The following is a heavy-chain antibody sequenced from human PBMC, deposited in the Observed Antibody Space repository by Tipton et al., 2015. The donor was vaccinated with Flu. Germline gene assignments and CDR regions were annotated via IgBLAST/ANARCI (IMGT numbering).Heavy chain of an antibody. J-gene: IGHJ4*02. V-gene: IGHV4-39*01. Sequence: LSLTCTVSGSSVNSYFCAWIRQPPGKRLELIGSIYPSGTTYYNPSLKSRITISVDTSKNQFSLKLSSVTAADTAVYYCASQTPYGDYADYWGQGTLVTVSS. CDR3: ASQTPYGDYADY. CDR1: GSSVNSYF. D-gene: IGHD4-17*01. CDR2: IYPSGTT.